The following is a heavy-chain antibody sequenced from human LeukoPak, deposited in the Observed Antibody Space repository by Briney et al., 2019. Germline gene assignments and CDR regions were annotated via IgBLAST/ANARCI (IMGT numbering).Heavy chain of an antibody. CDR1: GGSFSGYY. V-gene: IGHV4-4*07. J-gene: IGHJ4*02. D-gene: IGHD3-22*01. Sequence: SETLSLTCAVYGGSFSGYYWSWIRQPPGKGLEWIGRVHTSGTSNYNPSLESRVTMSGDTSKNQFSLSLSSVTAADTAVYYCARDGYYDSSGYSYFDYWGQGTLVTVSA. CDR3: ARDGYYDSSGYSYFDY. CDR2: VHTSGTS.